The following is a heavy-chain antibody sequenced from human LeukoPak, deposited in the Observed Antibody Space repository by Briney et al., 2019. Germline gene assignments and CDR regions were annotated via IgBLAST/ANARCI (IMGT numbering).Heavy chain of an antibody. J-gene: IGHJ4*02. V-gene: IGHV3-23*01. CDR1: GFTFSSYA. Sequence: PGGSLRLSCAASGFTFSSYAMSWVRQAPGKGLEWDSTISGGGGSTYYADSVKGRFTISRDNSKNTLYLQMNSLRAEDTAVFYCAKVLPGAIYYFDYWGQGTLVAVSS. CDR3: AKVLPGAIYYFDY. D-gene: IGHD3-10*01. CDR2: ISGGGGST.